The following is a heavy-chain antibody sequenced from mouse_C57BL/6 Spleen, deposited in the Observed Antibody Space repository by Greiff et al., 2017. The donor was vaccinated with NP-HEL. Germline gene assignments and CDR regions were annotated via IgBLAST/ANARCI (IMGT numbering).Heavy chain of an antibody. CDR2: ISDGGSYT. V-gene: IGHV5-4*01. J-gene: IGHJ3*01. CDR1: GFTFSSYA. Sequence: EVKLMESGGGLVKPGGSLKLSCAASGFTFSSYAMSWVRQTPEKRLEWVATISDGGSYTYYPDNVKGRFTISRDNAKNNLYLQMSHLKSEDTAMYYCARDVLRGFAYWGQGTLVTVSA. CDR3: ARDVLRGFAY. D-gene: IGHD1-1*01.